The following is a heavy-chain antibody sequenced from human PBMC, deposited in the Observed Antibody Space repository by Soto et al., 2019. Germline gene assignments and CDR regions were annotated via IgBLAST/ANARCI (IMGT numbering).Heavy chain of an antibody. CDR1: GYSFTSYW. J-gene: IGHJ4*02. Sequence: GESLKISCKGSGYSFTSYWISWVRQMPGKGLEWMGRIDPGDSYTNYSPSFQGHVTISADKSISTAYLQWSSLKASDTAMYYCASVGSSYRRRNFDYWGQGTLVTVSS. CDR3: ASVGSSYRRRNFDY. CDR2: IDPGDSYT. V-gene: IGHV5-10-1*01. D-gene: IGHD2-15*01.